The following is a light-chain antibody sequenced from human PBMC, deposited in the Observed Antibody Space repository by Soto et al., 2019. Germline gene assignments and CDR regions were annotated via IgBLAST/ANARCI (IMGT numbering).Light chain of an antibody. Sequence: EIVLTQSPGTLSLSPGERATLSCRASQSVSSNYLAWYQQKPGQAPRPLIYGASSRATGIPDRFSGSGAGTDFTLTISRLESEDFAVYYCQQYGSSPWTFGQGTXVDIK. CDR2: GAS. J-gene: IGKJ1*01. V-gene: IGKV3-20*01. CDR3: QQYGSSPWT. CDR1: QSVSSNY.